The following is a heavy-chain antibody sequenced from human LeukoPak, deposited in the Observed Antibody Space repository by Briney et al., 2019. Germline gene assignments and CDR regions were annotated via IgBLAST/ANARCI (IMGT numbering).Heavy chain of an antibody. CDR1: GGSISSYY. Sequence: SETLSLTCTVSGGSISSYYWSWIRQPPGKGLEWIGYIYYSGSTNYNPSLKSRVTISVDTSKNQFSLKLSSVTAADTAVYYCARHGVDYGMDVWGRGTTVTVSS. V-gene: IGHV4-59*08. D-gene: IGHD3-3*01. CDR3: ARHGVDYGMDV. J-gene: IGHJ6*02. CDR2: IYYSGST.